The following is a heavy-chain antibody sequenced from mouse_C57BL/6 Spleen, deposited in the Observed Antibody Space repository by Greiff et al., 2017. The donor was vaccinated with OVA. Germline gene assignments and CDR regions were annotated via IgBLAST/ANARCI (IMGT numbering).Heavy chain of an antibody. V-gene: IGHV1-63*01. J-gene: IGHJ2*01. CDR2: IYPGGGYT. CDR1: GYTFTNYW. CDR3: ARGTTVVADFDY. D-gene: IGHD1-1*01. Sequence: QVQLQQSGAELVRPGTSVKMSCKASGYTFTNYWIGWAKQRPGHGLEWIGDIYPGGGYTNYNEKFKGKATLTADRSSSTAYMQFSSLTSEDSAIYYCARGTTVVADFDYWGKGTTLTVSS.